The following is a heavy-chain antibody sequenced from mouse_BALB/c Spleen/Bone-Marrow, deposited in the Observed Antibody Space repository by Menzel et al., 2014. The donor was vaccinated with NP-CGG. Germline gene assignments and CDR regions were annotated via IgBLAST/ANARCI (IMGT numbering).Heavy chain of an antibody. CDR1: GYTFTRYY. CDR2: INLSNGGT. CDR3: TRSNYGYWYFDV. D-gene: IGHD1-1*01. J-gene: IGHJ1*01. Sequence: QVTLKASGAELVKPGASVKLSCKASGYTFTRYYMYWIKQRPGQGLEWIGEINLSNGGTHFNEKFKSKATLTVDKSSSTAYMQLSSLTSEDSAVYYCTRSNYGYWYFDVWGAGTTVTVSS. V-gene: IGHV1S81*02.